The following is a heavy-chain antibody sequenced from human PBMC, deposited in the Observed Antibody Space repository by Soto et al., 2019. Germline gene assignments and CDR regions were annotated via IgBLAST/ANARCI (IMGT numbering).Heavy chain of an antibody. V-gene: IGHV4-34*01. D-gene: IGHD3-3*01. CDR3: ARGRFLEWTLDY. Sequence: PSETLSLTCAVYGGSFSGYYWSWIRQPPGKGLEWIGEINHSGSTNYNPSLKSRVTISVDTSKNQFSLKLSSVTAADTAVYYCARGRFLEWTLDYWGQGTLVTVS. CDR1: GGSFSGYY. J-gene: IGHJ4*02. CDR2: INHSGST.